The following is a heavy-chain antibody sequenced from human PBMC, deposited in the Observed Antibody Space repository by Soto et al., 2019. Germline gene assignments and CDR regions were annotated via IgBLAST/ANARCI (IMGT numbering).Heavy chain of an antibody. CDR3: EKDGPGPDSSGYFDY. J-gene: IGHJ4*02. V-gene: IGHV3-30*18. Sequence: SGGSLRLSCAASGFTFSSYGMHWVRQAPGKGLEWVAVISYDGSNKYYADSVKGRFTISRDNSKNTLYLQMNSLRAEDTAVYYCEKDGPGPDSSGYFDYWGQGTLVTVSS. CDR2: ISYDGSNK. D-gene: IGHD3-22*01. CDR1: GFTFSSYG.